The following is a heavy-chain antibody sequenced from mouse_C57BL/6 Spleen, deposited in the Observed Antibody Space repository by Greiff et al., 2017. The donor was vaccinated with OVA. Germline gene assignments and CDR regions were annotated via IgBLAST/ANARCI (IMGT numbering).Heavy chain of an antibody. CDR3: ASDRTTVVATGYFDY. Sequence: EVQLVESGGGLVKPGGSLKLSCAASGFTFSSYAMSWVRQTPEKRLEWVATISDGGSYTYYPDNVKGRFTISRDNAKNNLYLQMNHLKSEDTAMYYCASDRTTVVATGYFDYWGQGTTLTVSS. D-gene: IGHD1-1*01. V-gene: IGHV5-4*01. CDR2: ISDGGSYT. J-gene: IGHJ2*01. CDR1: GFTFSSYA.